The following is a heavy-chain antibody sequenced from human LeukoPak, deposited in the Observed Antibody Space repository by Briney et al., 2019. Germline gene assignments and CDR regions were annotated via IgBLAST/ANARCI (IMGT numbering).Heavy chain of an antibody. Sequence: SETLSLTCTVSGGSISSGDYYWSWIRQPPGKGLEWIGYIYYSGSTYYNPSLKSRVTISVGTSKNQFSLKLSSVTAADTAVYYCARELVSWFDPWGQGTLVTVSS. CDR2: IYYSGST. V-gene: IGHV4-30-4*01. J-gene: IGHJ5*02. CDR3: ARELVSWFDP. D-gene: IGHD2-21*01. CDR1: GGSISSGDYY.